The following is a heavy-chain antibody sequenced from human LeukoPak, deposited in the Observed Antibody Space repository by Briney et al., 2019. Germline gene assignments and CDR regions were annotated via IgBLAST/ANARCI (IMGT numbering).Heavy chain of an antibody. D-gene: IGHD3-10*01. V-gene: IGHV3-48*03. CDR3: ARVVLWFGELLGMDV. CDR1: GFTFSSYE. J-gene: IGHJ6*02. CDR2: ISSSGSTI. Sequence: PGGSLRLSCAASGFTFSSYEMNWVRQAPGKGLEWVSYISSSGSTIYYADSVKGRFTISRDNAKNSLYLQMNSLRAEDTAVYYCARVVLWFGELLGMDVWGQGTTATVSS.